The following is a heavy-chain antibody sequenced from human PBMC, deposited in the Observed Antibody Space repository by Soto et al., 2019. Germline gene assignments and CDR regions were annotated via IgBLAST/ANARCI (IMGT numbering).Heavy chain of an antibody. CDR2: ISAYNGNT. V-gene: IGHV1-18*01. Sequence: QVQLVQSGAEVKKPGASVKVSCKASGYTFTNFGISWVRQAPGQGLEWMGWISAYNGNTNYAQKSQVSVTITTDTSTNKVCVLVWSLRFDDTAAYYGARGGAPIVCCGQGNLVTVSS. CDR1: GYTFTNFG. CDR3: ARGGAPIVC. J-gene: IGHJ4*02. D-gene: IGHD3-16*01.